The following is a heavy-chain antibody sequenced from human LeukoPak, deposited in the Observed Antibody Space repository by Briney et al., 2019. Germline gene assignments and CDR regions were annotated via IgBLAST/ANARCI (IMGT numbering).Heavy chain of an antibody. CDR2: INPNSGGT. Sequence: GASVKVSCKASGYTFTGYYMHWVRQAPGQGLEWMGWINPNSGGTNYAQKFQGRVTMTRDTSISTAYMELSRLRPDDTAVYYCASSYYDFWSGYSYYYMDVWGKGTTVTVSS. CDR1: GYTFTGYY. D-gene: IGHD3-3*01. CDR3: ASSYYDFWSGYSYYYMDV. J-gene: IGHJ6*03. V-gene: IGHV1-2*02.